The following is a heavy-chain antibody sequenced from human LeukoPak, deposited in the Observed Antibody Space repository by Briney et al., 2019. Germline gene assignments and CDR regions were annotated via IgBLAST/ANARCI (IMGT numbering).Heavy chain of an antibody. V-gene: IGHV4-59*08. J-gene: IGHJ6*03. Sequence: PSETLSLTCTVSGGSISSYYWSWIRQPPGKGLEWIGYIYYSGSTNYNPSLKSRVTISVDTSKNQFSLKLSSVTAADTAVYYCARVTGIGYYYYYMDVWGKGTTLTVSS. CDR2: IYYSGST. D-gene: IGHD1-20*01. CDR3: ARVTGIGYYYYYMDV. CDR1: GGSISSYY.